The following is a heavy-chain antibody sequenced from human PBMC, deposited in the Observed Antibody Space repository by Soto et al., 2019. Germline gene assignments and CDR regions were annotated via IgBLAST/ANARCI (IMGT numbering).Heavy chain of an antibody. CDR2: IYHSGST. CDR3: ARDCPFDSSGPHGMDV. D-gene: IGHD3-22*01. Sequence: PSETLSLTCAVSGYSISSGYYWCWLRQPPGKGLEWIGSIYHSGSTYYDPSLKSRVTISVDTSKNQFSLKLSSVTAADTAVYYCARDCPFDSSGPHGMDVWGQGTTVTVSS. V-gene: IGHV4-38-2*02. CDR1: GYSISSGYY. J-gene: IGHJ6*02.